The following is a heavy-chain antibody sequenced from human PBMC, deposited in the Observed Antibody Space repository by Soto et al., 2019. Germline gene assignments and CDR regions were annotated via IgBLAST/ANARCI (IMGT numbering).Heavy chain of an antibody. CDR1: GFTFSNAW. J-gene: IGHJ4*02. CDR3: ITDLLVVTMVRGTPYYFDY. Sequence: EVQLVESGGGLVKPGGSLRLSCAASGFTFSNAWMNWVRQAPGKGLEWVGRIKSKTDGGTTDYAAPVKGRFTISRDDSKNTLYLQMNSLKTEDTAVYYCITDLLVVTMVRGTPYYFDYWGQGTLVTVSS. V-gene: IGHV3-15*07. CDR2: IKSKTDGGTT. D-gene: IGHD3-10*01.